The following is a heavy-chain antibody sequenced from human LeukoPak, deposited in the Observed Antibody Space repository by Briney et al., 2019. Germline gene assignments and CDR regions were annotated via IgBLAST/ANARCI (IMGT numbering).Heavy chain of an antibody. Sequence: ASVKVSCKASGGTFSSYAMHWVRQAPGQRLEWMGWINAGNGNTKYSQKFQGRVTITRDTSASTAYMELSSLRSEDTAVYYCARGVEAGYCSSTSCYAANWFDPWGQGTLVTVSS. J-gene: IGHJ5*02. CDR2: INAGNGNT. CDR3: ARGVEAGYCSSTSCYAANWFDP. V-gene: IGHV1-3*01. CDR1: GGTFSSYA. D-gene: IGHD2-2*01.